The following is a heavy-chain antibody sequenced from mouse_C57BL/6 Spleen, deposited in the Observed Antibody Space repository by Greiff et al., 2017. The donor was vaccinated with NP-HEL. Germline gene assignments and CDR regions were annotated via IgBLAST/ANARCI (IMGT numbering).Heavy chain of an antibody. CDR1: GYAFTNYL. CDR2: INPGSGGT. D-gene: IGHD2-12*01. J-gene: IGHJ3*01. V-gene: IGHV1-54*01. CDR3: AGDNYGPVSY. Sequence: VQLQQSGAELVRPGTSVKVSCKASGYAFTNYLIEWVKQRPGQGLEWIGVINPGSGGTNYNEKFKGKATLTADKSSSTAYMQLSSLTSEDSAVYFCAGDNYGPVSYWGQVTLVTVSA.